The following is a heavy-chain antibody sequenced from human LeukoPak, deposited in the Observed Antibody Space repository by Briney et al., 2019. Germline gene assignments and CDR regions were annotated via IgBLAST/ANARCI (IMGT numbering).Heavy chain of an antibody. CDR3: AQSIAAADGDAFDI. V-gene: IGHV1-2*02. J-gene: IGHJ3*02. Sequence: ASVKVSCKASGYTFTSYAMNWVRQAPGQGLEWMGWINPNSGGTNYAQKFQGRVTMTRDTSISTAYMELSRLRSDDTAVYYCAQSIAAADGDAFDIWGQGTMVTVSS. CDR2: INPNSGGT. CDR1: GYTFTSYA. D-gene: IGHD6-13*01.